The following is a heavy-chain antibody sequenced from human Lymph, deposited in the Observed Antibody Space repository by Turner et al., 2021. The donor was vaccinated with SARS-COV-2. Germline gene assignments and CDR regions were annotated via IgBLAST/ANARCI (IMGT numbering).Heavy chain of an antibody. CDR2: IIPILGIA. V-gene: IGHV1-69*10. CDR3: ARIAEPGWGGGVFYYYYGMDV. J-gene: IGHJ6*02. CDR1: GGTFSSYA. Sequence: QVQLVQSGAEVKKPGSSVKVSCKASGGTFSSYAISWVRQAPGQGLEWMGGIIPILGIANYAQRFQGRVTITADKSTSTAYLELGNLRSEDTAVYYWARIAEPGWGGGVFYYYYGMDVWGQGTTVTVSS. D-gene: IGHD3-10*01.